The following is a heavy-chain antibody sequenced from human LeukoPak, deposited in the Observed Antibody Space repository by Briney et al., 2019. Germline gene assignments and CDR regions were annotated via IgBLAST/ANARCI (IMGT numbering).Heavy chain of an antibody. D-gene: IGHD1-26*01. Sequence: GGSLRLSCAASGFTFSNYAMSWVRQAPGKGLEWVSAISGNGGTTYYAGSVKGRFSISRDNSKNTLSLQVNSLRAEDTAVYYCAKMRGHPREAYYFDSWGQGALVTVSS. CDR2: ISGNGGTT. CDR1: GFTFSNYA. J-gene: IGHJ4*02. V-gene: IGHV3-23*01. CDR3: AKMRGHPREAYYFDS.